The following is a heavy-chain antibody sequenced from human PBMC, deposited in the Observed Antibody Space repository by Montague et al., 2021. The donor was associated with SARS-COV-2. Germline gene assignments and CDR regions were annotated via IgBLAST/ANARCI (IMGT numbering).Heavy chain of an antibody. CDR1: GGSISSGGYY. V-gene: IGHV4-39*02. CDR3: AREAYYYDSSGYYGGGYYYYYGMDV. CDR2: IYYSGNT. Sequence: SETLSLTCTVSGGSISSGGYYWGWIRQPPGKGLEWIGSIYYSGNTYYNPSLKSRVTISVDTSKNQFSLKLSSVTAADTAVYYCAREAYYYDSSGYYGGGYYYYYGMDVWGQGTTVTVSS. D-gene: IGHD3-22*01. J-gene: IGHJ6*02.